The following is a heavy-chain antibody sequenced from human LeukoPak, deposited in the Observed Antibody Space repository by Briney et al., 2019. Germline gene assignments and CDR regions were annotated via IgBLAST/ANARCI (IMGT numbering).Heavy chain of an antibody. V-gene: IGHV1-24*01. CDR2: FDPEDGET. D-gene: IGHD2-2*01. Sequence: ASVKVSCKVSGYTLTELSMHWVRQAPGKGLEWMGGFDPEDGETIYAQKFQGRVTMTEDTSTDTAYMELSSLRSEDTAVYYCATDLPRYCSSTSCQGVAFDIWGQGTMVTVSS. CDR1: GYTLTELS. CDR3: ATDLPRYCSSTSCQGVAFDI. J-gene: IGHJ3*02.